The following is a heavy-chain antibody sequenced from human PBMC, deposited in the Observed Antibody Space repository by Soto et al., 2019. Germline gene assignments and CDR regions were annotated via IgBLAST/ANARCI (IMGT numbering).Heavy chain of an antibody. CDR1: GLPLSTAG. Sequence: EVQLVESGGGLVKPGGSLSLSLAASGLPLSTAGMTWSRQVPGKGWGWVGGIKSKADGSTTEYGSPVKDRFIITRDDSENTLDLQMHSLKTEDTAVYYCATPRPGTHGYGYWGQGTLVTVSS. D-gene: IGHD5-18*01. J-gene: IGHJ4*02. CDR2: IKSKADGSTT. CDR3: ATPRPGTHGYGY. V-gene: IGHV3-15*01.